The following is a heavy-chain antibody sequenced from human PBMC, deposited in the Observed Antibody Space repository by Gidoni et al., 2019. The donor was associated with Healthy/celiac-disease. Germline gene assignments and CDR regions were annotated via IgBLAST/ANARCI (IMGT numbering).Heavy chain of an antibody. J-gene: IGHJ4*02. D-gene: IGHD6-19*01. V-gene: IGHV4-59*01. CDR1: GGSISSYY. CDR2: IYYSGST. Sequence: QVQLQASGPGLVKPSATLSLTGTGAGGSISSYYWSWIRQPPGKGLEWFGYIYYSGSTNYNPSLKSRVTISVDTSKNQFSLKLSSVTAADTAVYYCARESGWYYFDYWGQGTLVTVSS. CDR3: ARESGWYYFDY.